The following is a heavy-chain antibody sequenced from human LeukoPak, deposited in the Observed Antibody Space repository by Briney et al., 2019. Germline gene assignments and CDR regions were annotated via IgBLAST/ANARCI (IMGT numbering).Heavy chain of an antibody. CDR2: IWYDGSNK. J-gene: IGHJ4*02. CDR1: GFTFSSYG. CDR3: ARGRYYDSSGYLDY. Sequence: HPGGSLRLSCAASGFTFSSYGMHWVRQAPGKGLEWVAVIWYDGSNKYYADSVKGRFTISRDNSKNTLYLQMNSLRAEDTAVYYWARGRYYDSSGYLDYWGQGTLVTVSS. V-gene: IGHV3-33*01. D-gene: IGHD3-22*01.